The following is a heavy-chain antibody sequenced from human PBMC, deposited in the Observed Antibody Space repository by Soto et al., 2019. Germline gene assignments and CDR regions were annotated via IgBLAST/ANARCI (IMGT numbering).Heavy chain of an antibody. V-gene: IGHV2-5*01. CDR1: GFSLTTSGVA. CDR3: AHTRVPDTLDY. Sequence: QITLKESGPTLVKPTQTLTLTCTFSGFSLTTSGVAVTWIRQPPGKALEWLGLIYWNGIERYSPSLKSRLSLTKDTSKDQVVLTMTDVCPVDTATYYCAHTRVPDTLDYWGPGTRVTVSS. D-gene: IGHD2-2*01. J-gene: IGHJ4*02. CDR2: IYWNGIE.